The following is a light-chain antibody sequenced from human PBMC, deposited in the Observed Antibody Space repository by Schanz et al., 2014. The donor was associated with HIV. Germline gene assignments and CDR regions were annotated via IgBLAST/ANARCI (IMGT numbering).Light chain of an antibody. CDR2: EVI. V-gene: IGLV2-8*01. CDR1: SSDVGGYNH. J-gene: IGLJ3*02. CDR3: SSHAGSSPYWV. Sequence: QSALTQPASVSGSPGQSITISCTGTSSDVGGYNHVSWYQQHPGKAPKLMIYEVIKRPSGVPDRFSGSKSGSTASLTVSGLQAEDDADYYCSSHAGSSPYWVFGGGTKLTVL.